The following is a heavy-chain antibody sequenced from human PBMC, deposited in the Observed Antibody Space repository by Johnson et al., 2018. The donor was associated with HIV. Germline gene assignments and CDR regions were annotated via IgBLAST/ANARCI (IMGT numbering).Heavy chain of an antibody. CDR2: ISYDGSNK. CDR3: ARVRVKRVSSSSWYGGAFDI. CDR1: GFTFSSYA. V-gene: IGHV3-30*04. J-gene: IGHJ3*02. D-gene: IGHD6-13*01. Sequence: QVQLVESGGGVVQPGRSLRLSCAASGFTFSSYAMHLVRQAPGKGLEWVAIISYDGSNKYYADSVKGRFTISRDNPKNTLYLQMNSLRAEDTAVYFCARVRVKRVSSSSWYGGAFDIWGQGTMVTISS.